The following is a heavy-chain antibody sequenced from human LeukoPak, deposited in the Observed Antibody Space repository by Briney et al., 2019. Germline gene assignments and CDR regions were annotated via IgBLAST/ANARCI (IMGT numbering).Heavy chain of an antibody. J-gene: IGHJ4*02. V-gene: IGHV4-34*01. CDR2: INHSGST. CDR1: GGSFSGYY. Sequence: PSETLSLTCAVYGGSFSGYYWSWIRQPPGKGLEWIGEINHSGSTNHNPSLKSRVTISVDTSKNQFSLKLSSVTAADTAVYYCARVCRSTSCYTGSRRDYWGQGTLVTVSS. CDR3: ARVCRSTSCYTGSRRDY. D-gene: IGHD2-2*02.